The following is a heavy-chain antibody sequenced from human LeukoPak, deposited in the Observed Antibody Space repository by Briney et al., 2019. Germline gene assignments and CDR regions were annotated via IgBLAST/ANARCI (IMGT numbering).Heavy chain of an antibody. CDR1: GYTFSNFG. CDR3: ARGSTLDY. Sequence: ASVKVSCKTSGYTFSNFGINWVRQAPGQGLEWMGWIHPLTGGTKYAQKFQGRVTLARDTSISTAYMELSSPRSDDTAIYYCARGSTLDYWGQGTQVTVSS. CDR2: IHPLTGGT. V-gene: IGHV1-2*02. J-gene: IGHJ4*02.